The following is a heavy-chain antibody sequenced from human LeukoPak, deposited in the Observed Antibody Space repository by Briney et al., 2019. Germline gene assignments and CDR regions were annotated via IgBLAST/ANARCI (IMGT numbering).Heavy chain of an antibody. CDR1: GFTFSGFW. D-gene: IGHD6-13*01. Sequence: GGSLRLSCAASGFTFSGFWMHWVRQAPGKGLVWVSCISFDGSDATYADSVKGRFTISRDISRSTLYLRMNSLRAEDTAVYYCAGAHSSSWSVFWGRGTLVTVSS. V-gene: IGHV3-74*01. J-gene: IGHJ5*01. CDR3: AGAHSSSWSVF. CDR2: ISFDGSDA.